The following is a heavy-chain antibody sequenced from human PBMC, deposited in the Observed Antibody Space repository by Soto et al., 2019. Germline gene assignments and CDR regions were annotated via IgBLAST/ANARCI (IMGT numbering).Heavy chain of an antibody. CDR2: LSSAATDA. V-gene: IGHV3-23*01. CDR3: AKGGRTQRTDY. CDR1: GFTFSSYA. J-gene: IGHJ4*02. D-gene: IGHD3-16*01. Sequence: EVQLLESGGVLGQPGGSLRLSCAASGFTFSSYAMTWVRQAPGKGLEWVSSLSSAATDAYYADSVKGRLTISRDNYKNTLYLHMRSLRADDTAVYYCAKGGRTQRTDYWGQGTLVTVSS.